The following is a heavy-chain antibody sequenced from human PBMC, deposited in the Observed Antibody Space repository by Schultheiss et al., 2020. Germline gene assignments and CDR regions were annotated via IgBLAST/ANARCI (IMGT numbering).Heavy chain of an antibody. J-gene: IGHJ4*02. CDR1: GFTFSSYA. CDR2: ISYDGSNK. V-gene: IGHV3-30*04. D-gene: IGHD6-19*01. CDR3: ARLSRQWLDPYYFDY. Sequence: GGSLRLSCAASGFTFSSYAMHWVRQAPGKGLEWVAVISYDGSNKYYADSVKGRFTISRDNSKNTLYLQMNSLRAEDTAVYYCARLSRQWLDPYYFDYWGQGTLVTVSS.